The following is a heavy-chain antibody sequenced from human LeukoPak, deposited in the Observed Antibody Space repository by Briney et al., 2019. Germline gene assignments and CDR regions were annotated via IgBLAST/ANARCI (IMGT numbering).Heavy chain of an antibody. D-gene: IGHD3-16*02. Sequence: PSETLSLTCTVSGGSISSSTYYWGWIRQPPGKGLEWIGSFYYSGRTYYNPSLKSRVTISVDTSKNQFSLKLSSVTAADTAVYYCARVRPDYVWGSYREIDYWGQGTLVTVSS. CDR2: FYYSGRT. CDR1: GGSISSSTYY. CDR3: ARVRPDYVWGSYREIDY. J-gene: IGHJ4*02. V-gene: IGHV4-39*07.